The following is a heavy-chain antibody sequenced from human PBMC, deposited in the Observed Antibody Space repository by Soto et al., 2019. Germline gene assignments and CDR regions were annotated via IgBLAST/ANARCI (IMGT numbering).Heavy chain of an antibody. V-gene: IGHV5-51*01. D-gene: IGHD2-2*01. J-gene: IGHJ6*02. CDR1: GYSFTSYW. CDR2: IYPGDSDT. Sequence: PGESLKISCKGSGYSFTSYWIGWVRQMPGKGLEWMGIIYPGDSDTRYSPSFQGQVTISADKSISTAYLQWSSLKASDTAMYYCARHSHPWGTYCSSTSCYRGYYYGMDVWGQGTTVTVSS. CDR3: ARHSHPWGTYCSSTSCYRGYYYGMDV.